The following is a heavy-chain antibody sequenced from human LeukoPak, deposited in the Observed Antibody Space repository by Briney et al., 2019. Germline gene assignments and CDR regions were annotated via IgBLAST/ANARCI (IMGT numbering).Heavy chain of an antibody. CDR1: GFSLTNYA. CDR2: IRNKASGGTT. CDR3: SSDYSSGWYYFDY. D-gene: IGHD6-19*01. Sequence: GGSLRLSCTASGFSLTNYAVSWFRQAPGKGLEWVGYIRNKASGGTTEYAASVKGRFSISRDDSKSIAYLQMNSLKTEDTAVYYCSSDYSSGWYYFDYWGQGTLVTVSS. J-gene: IGHJ4*02. V-gene: IGHV3-49*03.